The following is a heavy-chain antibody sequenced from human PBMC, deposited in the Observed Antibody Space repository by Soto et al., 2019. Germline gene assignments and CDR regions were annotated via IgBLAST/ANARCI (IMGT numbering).Heavy chain of an antibody. D-gene: IGHD4-17*01. CDR2: INSDGSST. CDR3: ARVSRGDYGIPNEYYFDY. Sequence: GGSLRLSCAASGFTFSSYWMHWVRQAPGKGLVWVSRINSDGSSTSYADSVKGRFTISRDNAKNTLYLQMNSLRAEDTAVYYCARVSRGDYGIPNEYYFDYWGQGT. V-gene: IGHV3-74*01. J-gene: IGHJ4*02. CDR1: GFTFSSYW.